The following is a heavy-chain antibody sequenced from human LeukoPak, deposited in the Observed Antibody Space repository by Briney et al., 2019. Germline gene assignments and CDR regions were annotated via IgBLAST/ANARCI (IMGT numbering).Heavy chain of an antibody. CDR2: IKQDGGEK. CDR1: GFLFSDHY. V-gene: IGHV3-7*01. D-gene: IGHD4-23*01. Sequence: GGSLRLSCAASGFLFSDHYMDWVRQAPGKGLEWVANIKQDGGEKYYVDSVKGRFTISRDNAKNSLYLQMNSLRAEDTAVYYCARDLGGLLGYWGQGTLVTVSS. CDR3: ARDLGGLLGY. J-gene: IGHJ4*02.